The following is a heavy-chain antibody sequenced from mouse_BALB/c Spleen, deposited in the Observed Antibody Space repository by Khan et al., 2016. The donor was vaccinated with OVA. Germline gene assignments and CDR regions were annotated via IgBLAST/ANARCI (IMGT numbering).Heavy chain of an antibody. J-gene: IGHJ2*01. V-gene: IGHV1-5*01. CDR2: IYPGISDT. D-gene: IGHD2-4*01. CDR3: TRSYDSYYFDY. CDR1: GYSFTSYW. Sequence: EVQLQQSGTVLARPGASVKMSCKASGYSFTSYWMHWVKQGPGQGLEWIGAIYPGISDTRYNQKFKGKAKLTAVTSASTAYMEFSSLTNEDSAVYYCTRSYDSYYFDYWGQGTTLTVSS.